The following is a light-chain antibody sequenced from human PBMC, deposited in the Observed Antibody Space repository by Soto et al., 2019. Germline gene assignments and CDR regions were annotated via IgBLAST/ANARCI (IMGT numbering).Light chain of an antibody. CDR3: RTWDDSLDGPV. J-gene: IGLJ2*01. CDR1: NSNIGSNV. V-gene: IGLV1-44*01. Sequence: QSVLTQPPSASATPGQRVTISCSGSNSNIGSNVVSWYQQVPGTAPKLLIYNDNRRPSGVPDRISASKSGASASLAISGLQSEDEADYYCRTWDDSLDGPVFGGGTQLTVL. CDR2: NDN.